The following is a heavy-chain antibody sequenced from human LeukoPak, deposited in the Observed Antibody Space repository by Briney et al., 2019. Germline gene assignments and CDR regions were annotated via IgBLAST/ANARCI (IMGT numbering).Heavy chain of an antibody. CDR2: ISGSGGST. J-gene: IGHJ3*02. CDR1: GFTFSSHG. D-gene: IGHD2-21*02. V-gene: IGHV3-23*01. Sequence: GGSLRLSCAASGFTFSSHGMNWVRQAPGKGLEWVSAISGSGGSTYYADSVKGRFTISRDNSKNTLYLQMNSLRAEDTAVYYCAKEPPYCGGDCYPDDAFDIWGQGTMVTVSS. CDR3: AKEPPYCGGDCYPDDAFDI.